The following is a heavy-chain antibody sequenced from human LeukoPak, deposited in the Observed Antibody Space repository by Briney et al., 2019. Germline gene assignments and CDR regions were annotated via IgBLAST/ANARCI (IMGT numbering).Heavy chain of an antibody. CDR3: ARDREYGDYVGFFDH. J-gene: IGHJ4*02. Sequence: PGGSLRLSCAASGXTFSSYAMSWVRQGPGKGLEWVSIISESGGSTDYADSVKGRFTISRDNSKNTLHLQMTSLRAEDTAVYYCARDREYGDYVGFFDHWGQGTLVTVSS. CDR2: ISESGGST. D-gene: IGHD4-17*01. CDR1: GXTFSSYA. V-gene: IGHV3-23*01.